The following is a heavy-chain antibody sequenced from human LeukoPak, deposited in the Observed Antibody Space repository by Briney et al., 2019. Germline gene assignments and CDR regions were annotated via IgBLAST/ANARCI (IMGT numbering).Heavy chain of an antibody. D-gene: IGHD3-22*01. J-gene: IGHJ6*03. CDR2: INSDGSST. CDR1: GFTFSSYW. CDR3: AKHYYDSSGYPNYYYYYMDV. Sequence: GGSLRLSCAASGFTFSSYWMHWVRHAPGKGLVWVSRINSDGSSTSYADSVKGRFTISRDNAKNTLYLQMNSLRAEDTAVYYCAKHYYDSSGYPNYYYYYMDVWGKGTTVTISS. V-gene: IGHV3-74*01.